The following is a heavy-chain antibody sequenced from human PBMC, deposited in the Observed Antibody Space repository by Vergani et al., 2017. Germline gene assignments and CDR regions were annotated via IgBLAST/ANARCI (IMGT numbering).Heavy chain of an antibody. CDR3: ARVMGERGRSSSWYPAEYFQH. CDR1: GYTFTGYY. CDR2: INPNSGGT. D-gene: IGHD6-13*01. J-gene: IGHJ1*01. Sequence: QVQLVQSGAEVKKPGASVKVSCKASGYTFTGYYMHWVRQDPGQGLEWMGWINPNSGGTNYAQKFQGRVTMTRDTSISTAYMELGRLRSDDTAVYSCARVMGERGRSSSWYPAEYFQHWGQGTLVTVSS. V-gene: IGHV1-2*02.